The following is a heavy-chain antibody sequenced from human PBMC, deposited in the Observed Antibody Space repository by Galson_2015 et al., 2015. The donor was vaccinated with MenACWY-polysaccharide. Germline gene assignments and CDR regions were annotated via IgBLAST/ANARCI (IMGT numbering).Heavy chain of an antibody. J-gene: IGHJ4*02. CDR1: GFTFSGSG. CDR3: TKSFTTSWHS. D-gene: IGHD2-2*01. CDR2: ITGSGDRT. V-gene: IGHV3-23*01. Sequence: SLRLSCAASGFTFSGSGMGWVRQAPGRGLQWVSSITGSGDRTFYAGSVKGRFTISRDNSKNTLFLQLNGLRAEDTALYYCTKSFTTSWHSWGQGTLVTVSS.